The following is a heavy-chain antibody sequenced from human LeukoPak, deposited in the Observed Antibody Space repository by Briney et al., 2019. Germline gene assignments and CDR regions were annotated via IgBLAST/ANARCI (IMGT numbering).Heavy chain of an antibody. D-gene: IGHD6-19*01. CDR2: IGSSGAAI. CDR1: GFPFSIYE. CDR3: ALLAVASDFDY. V-gene: IGHV3-48*03. Sequence: GGSLRLSCAVSGFPFSIYEMNRVRQAPGKGLEWVSNIGSSGAAIYYADSVRGRFTISRDNAKNSLYLQMNSLRAEDTAVYYCALLAVASDFDYWGQGALVTVSS. J-gene: IGHJ4*02.